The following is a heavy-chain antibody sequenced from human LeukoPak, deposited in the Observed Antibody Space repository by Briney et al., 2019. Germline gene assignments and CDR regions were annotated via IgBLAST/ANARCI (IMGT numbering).Heavy chain of an antibody. CDR1: GFTFSSYT. CDR3: AGYRYSSSYFDY. D-gene: IGHD6-6*01. J-gene: IGHJ4*02. Sequence: PGGSLRLSCAASGFTFSSYTMNWVRQAPGKGLEWVSSISSTGSSIYYADSLKGRFTISRDNAKNSLYLQMNSLRAEDTAVYYCAGYRYSSSYFDYWGQGTLVTVSS. V-gene: IGHV3-21*01. CDR2: ISSTGSSI.